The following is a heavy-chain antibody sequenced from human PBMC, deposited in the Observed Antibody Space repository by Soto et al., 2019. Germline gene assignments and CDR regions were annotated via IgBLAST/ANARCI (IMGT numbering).Heavy chain of an antibody. CDR3: ARQVHPPLSEANLLAP. CDR1: GGSISSSSYY. Sequence: SETLSLTCTVSGGSISSSSYYWGWIRQPPGRGLEWIGSIYYSGSTYYNPSLKSRVTISVDTSKNQFSLKLSSVTAADTAVYYCARQVHPPLSEANLLAPCGQGTLVTVSS. CDR2: IYYSGST. V-gene: IGHV4-39*01. J-gene: IGHJ5*02. D-gene: IGHD3-10*01.